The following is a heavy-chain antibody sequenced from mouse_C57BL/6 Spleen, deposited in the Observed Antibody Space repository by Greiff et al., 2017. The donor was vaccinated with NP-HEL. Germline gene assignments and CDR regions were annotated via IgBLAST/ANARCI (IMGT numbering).Heavy chain of an antibody. Sequence: VQLQQSGAELVKPGASVKISCKASGYAFSSYWMNWVKQRPGKGLEWIGQIYPGDGDTNYNGKFKGKATLTADKSSSTAYMQLSSLTSEDSAVYFCARSSYYGSGYDAMDYWGQGTSVTVSS. D-gene: IGHD1-1*01. J-gene: IGHJ4*01. V-gene: IGHV1-80*01. CDR1: GYAFSSYW. CDR3: ARSSYYGSGYDAMDY. CDR2: IYPGDGDT.